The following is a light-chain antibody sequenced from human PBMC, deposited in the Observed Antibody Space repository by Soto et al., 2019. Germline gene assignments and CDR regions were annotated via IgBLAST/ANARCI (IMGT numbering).Light chain of an antibody. CDR3: TSPTPGSLYV. Sequence: QSVLAQPASVSGSAGQSITISCTGTSRDVGNYNYVSWYQQYPGRVPKLLIYMVSNRPSGVSNRFSGSKAGNTASLTISGLQAEDEADYFCTSPTPGSLYVFGTGTKVTVL. CDR2: MVS. CDR1: SRDVGNYNY. J-gene: IGLJ1*01. V-gene: IGLV2-14*01.